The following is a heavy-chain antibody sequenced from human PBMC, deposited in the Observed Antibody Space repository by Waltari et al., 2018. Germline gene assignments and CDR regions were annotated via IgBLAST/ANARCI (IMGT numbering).Heavy chain of an antibody. CDR3: ARGYSNYFRLDYFDY. D-gene: IGHD4-4*01. CDR1: GYTFTSYA. V-gene: IGHV1-3*01. CDR2: INAGNGNT. Sequence: QVQLVQSGAEVKKPGASVKVSCKASGYTFTSYAMHWVRQAPGQRLEWMGWINAGNGNTKYSQKFQGRVTITRDTSASTAYMELSSLRSEDTAVYYCARGYSNYFRLDYFDYWGQGTLVTVSS. J-gene: IGHJ4*02.